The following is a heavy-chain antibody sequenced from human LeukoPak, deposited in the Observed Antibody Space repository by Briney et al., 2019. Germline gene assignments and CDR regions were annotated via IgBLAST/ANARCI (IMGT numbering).Heavy chain of an antibody. CDR1: GGSISSGAYY. J-gene: IGHJ4*02. V-gene: IGHV4-31*03. Sequence: SETLSLTCTVSGGSISSGAYYGSWIRQHPGKGLEWIGYIHYSGSTYYTPSLKSRITISVDTSKNQFSLKLSSVTAADTAVYYCAVRAYYYDTSDYYLDYWGQGTLVTVSS. CDR3: AVRAYYYDTSDYYLDY. CDR2: IHYSGST. D-gene: IGHD3-22*01.